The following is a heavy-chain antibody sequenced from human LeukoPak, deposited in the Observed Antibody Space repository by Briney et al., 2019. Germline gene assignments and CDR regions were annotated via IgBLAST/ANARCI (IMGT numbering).Heavy chain of an antibody. Sequence: GSLRLSCAASGFTFSSYEITWVRQAPAKGLAWVSYISSSGMSMYYAASVKGRCTLSRDNAQNSVYLIMSSLRVEDTAVYYCARDGAPYDDHSDGCSSAYDLWGQGTMVTVSS. CDR1: GFTFSSYE. CDR3: ARDGAPYDDHSDGCSSAYDL. D-gene: IGHD2-15*01. J-gene: IGHJ3*01. CDR2: ISSSGMSM. V-gene: IGHV3-48*03.